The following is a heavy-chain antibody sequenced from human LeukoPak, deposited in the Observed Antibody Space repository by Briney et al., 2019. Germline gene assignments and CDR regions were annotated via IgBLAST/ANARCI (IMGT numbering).Heavy chain of an antibody. CDR3: ARSTTGWTNLDY. V-gene: IGHV4-34*01. D-gene: IGHD1-1*01. CDR2: INHSGST. J-gene: IGHJ4*02. CDR1: GGSFSGYY. Sequence: SETLSLTCAVYGGSFSGYYWSWIRQPPGKGLEWIGEINHSGSTNYNPSLKSRVIMSIDTSKNHFPLKLSSVTAGDTAVYYCARSTTGWTNLDYWGQGTLVTVSS.